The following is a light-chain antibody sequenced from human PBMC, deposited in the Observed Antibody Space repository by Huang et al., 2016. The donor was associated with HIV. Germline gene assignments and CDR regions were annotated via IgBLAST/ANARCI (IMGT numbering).Light chain of an antibody. CDR3: QQYNNWPRT. Sequence: IVMTQSPATVSVSPGERSTLSCKASQSVTSTLAWYQQKPGQATRLLIYYAATRATGIPARFSGSWSGTEFTLTISSLQYEDFAVYYCQQYNNWPRTFGQGTKVEV. CDR2: YAA. CDR1: QSVTST. J-gene: IGKJ1*01. V-gene: IGKV3D-15*01.